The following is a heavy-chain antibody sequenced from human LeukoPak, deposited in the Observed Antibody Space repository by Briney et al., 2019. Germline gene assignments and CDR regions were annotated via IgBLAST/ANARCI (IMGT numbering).Heavy chain of an antibody. CDR1: GYTFTSYD. D-gene: IGHD3-3*01. J-gene: IGHJ4*02. V-gene: IGHV1-8*01. CDR2: MNPNSGNT. CDR3: ARGLGGKVTIFGVVIRVVSYYFDY. Sequence: ASVKVSCKASGYTFTSYDINWVRQATGQGLEWMGWMNPNSGNTGYAQKFQGRVTMTRNTSISTAYVELSSLRSEDTAVYYCARGLGGKVTIFGVVIRVVSYYFDYWGQGTLVTVSS.